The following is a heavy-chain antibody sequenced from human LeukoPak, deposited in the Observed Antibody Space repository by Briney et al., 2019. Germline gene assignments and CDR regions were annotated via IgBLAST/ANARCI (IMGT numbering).Heavy chain of an antibody. J-gene: IGHJ6*02. D-gene: IGHD4-17*01. Sequence: PGGSLRLSCAASGFTFSSYSMNWVRQAPGKGLEWVSSISGSSSYIYYADSVKGRFTISRDNAKNSLYLQMNSLRAEDTAVYYCARDLPYGDYFPYGMDVWGQGTTVTVSS. V-gene: IGHV3-21*01. CDR3: ARDLPYGDYFPYGMDV. CDR1: GFTFSSYS. CDR2: ISGSSSYI.